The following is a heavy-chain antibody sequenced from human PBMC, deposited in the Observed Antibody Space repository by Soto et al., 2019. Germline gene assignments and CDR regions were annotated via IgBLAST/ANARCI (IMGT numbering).Heavy chain of an antibody. J-gene: IGHJ3*02. Sequence: SETLSLTCTVSGGSISSGGYYWSWIRQHPGKGLEWIGYIYYSGSTYYNPSLKSRVTISVDTSKNQFSLKLSSVTAADTAVYYCARRWGDAFDIWGQGTMVTVSS. D-gene: IGHD3-16*01. CDR2: IYYSGST. CDR3: ARRWGDAFDI. V-gene: IGHV4-31*03. CDR1: GGSISSGGYY.